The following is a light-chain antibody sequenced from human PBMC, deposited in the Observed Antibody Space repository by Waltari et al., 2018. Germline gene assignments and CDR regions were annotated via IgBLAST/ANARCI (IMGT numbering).Light chain of an antibody. CDR2: DNH. CDR1: SSNIENNY. V-gene: IGLV1-51*01. Sequence: QSVLTQPPSVSAAPGQKVTISCSGSSSNIENNYVSWYQQLPGTAPKLLIYDNHKRPSGIPVRFSGSKSGTAATRGIARLQTGDEADYYCATWDSSLSAGVFGTGTKVTVL. CDR3: ATWDSSLSAGV. J-gene: IGLJ1*01.